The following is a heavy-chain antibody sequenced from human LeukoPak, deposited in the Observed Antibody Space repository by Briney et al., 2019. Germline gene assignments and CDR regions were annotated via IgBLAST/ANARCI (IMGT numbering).Heavy chain of an antibody. J-gene: IGHJ4*02. V-gene: IGHV4-39*01. D-gene: IGHD6-19*01. CDR3: ARLVRSGWYPDY. CDR2: IYYSGST. CDR1: GGSISSSSYY. Sequence: KPSETLSLTCTVSGGSISSSSYYWDWIRQPPGKGLEWIGSIYYSGSTYYNPSLKSRVTISVDTSKNQFSLKLSSVTAADTAVYYCARLVRSGWYPDYWGQGTLVTVSS.